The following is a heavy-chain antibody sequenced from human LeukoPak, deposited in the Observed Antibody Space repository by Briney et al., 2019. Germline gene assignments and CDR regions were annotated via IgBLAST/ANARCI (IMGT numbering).Heavy chain of an antibody. CDR3: AREQQQLVLV. V-gene: IGHV4-34*01. CDR2: INHSGST. J-gene: IGHJ4*02. Sequence: SETLSLTCAVYGGSFSGYYWSWIRQPPGKGLEWIGEINHSGSTNYNPSLKSRVTISVDKSKNQFSLKLSSVTAADTAVYFCAREQQQLVLVWGQGTLVTVSS. D-gene: IGHD6-13*01. CDR1: GGSFSGYY.